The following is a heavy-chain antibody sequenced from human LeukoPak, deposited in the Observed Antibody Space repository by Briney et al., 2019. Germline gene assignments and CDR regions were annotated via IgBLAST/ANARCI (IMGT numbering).Heavy chain of an antibody. J-gene: IGHJ4*02. D-gene: IGHD3-3*01. CDR1: GFTFRSYS. V-gene: IGHV3-21*01. CDR2: IDPSSTYI. CDR3: AKGLRFLEWLPDFDY. Sequence: GGSLRLSCAASGFTFRSYSMNWVRQAPGKGLEWVSAIDPSSTYIYYADSVKGRFTISRDNAENSLYLQMNSLRVEDTAVYYCAKGLRFLEWLPDFDYWGQGALVTVSS.